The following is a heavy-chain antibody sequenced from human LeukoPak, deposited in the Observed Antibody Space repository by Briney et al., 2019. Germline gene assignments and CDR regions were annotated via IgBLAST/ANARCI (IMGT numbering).Heavy chain of an antibody. CDR1: GFTFSSYW. CDR2: IKQDESEK. D-gene: IGHD4-17*01. CDR3: ARLGGDEDYYYYYMDV. Sequence: GGSLRLSCAASGFTFSSYWMTWVRQAPGKGLEWVANIKQDESEKYYVDSVKGRFTISRDNAKKSLDLQMNSLRAEDTAVYYCARLGGDEDYYYYYMDVWGKGTTVTISS. J-gene: IGHJ6*03. V-gene: IGHV3-7*01.